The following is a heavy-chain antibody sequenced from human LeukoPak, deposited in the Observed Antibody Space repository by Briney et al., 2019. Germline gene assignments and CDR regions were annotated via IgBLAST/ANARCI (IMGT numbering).Heavy chain of an antibody. J-gene: IGHJ1*01. CDR1: GGSISSGDYY. V-gene: IGHV4-39*01. Sequence: PSETLSLTCAVPGGSISSGDYYWAWIRQPPGKGQQLIGSIYYSGTNYYNPFLKSRLTISGDSSKNHFSLKLSSVTTTDTAVYYCARHASGWYTDWGQRTLVTVSS. CDR2: IYYSGTN. CDR3: ARHASGWYTD. D-gene: IGHD6-19*01.